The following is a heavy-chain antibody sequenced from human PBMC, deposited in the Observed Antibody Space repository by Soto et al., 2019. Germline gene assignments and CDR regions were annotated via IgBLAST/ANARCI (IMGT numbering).Heavy chain of an antibody. D-gene: IGHD3-9*01. CDR2: TSGSGRTA. CDR1: GFTFDSYA. CDR3: AKGLTSGTYFKRKVLDY. Sequence: EVQLLESGGGLVQPGGSLRLSCAVSGFTFDSYAMSWVRQAPGKGLEWVSGTSGSGRTAYYADSVRGRFTISRDNPKNTVFLQLNGLRAKDTAVYYCAKGLTSGTYFKRKVLDYWGQGTLVTVSS. J-gene: IGHJ4*02. V-gene: IGHV3-23*01.